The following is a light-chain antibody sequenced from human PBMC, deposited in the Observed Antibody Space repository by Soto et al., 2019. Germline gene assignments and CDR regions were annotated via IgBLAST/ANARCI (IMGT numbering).Light chain of an antibody. CDR1: QSVSSN. CDR2: GAS. Sequence: IVMTQSPATLSVSPWDCATLSCRASQSVSSNLAWYQQRPGQAPRLLIYGASTRATDIPARFSGSGSGTEFTLTISSLQSEDFATYYCQQGYNTPRTFGQGTKVDIK. V-gene: IGKV3-15*01. CDR3: QQGYNTPRT. J-gene: IGKJ1*01.